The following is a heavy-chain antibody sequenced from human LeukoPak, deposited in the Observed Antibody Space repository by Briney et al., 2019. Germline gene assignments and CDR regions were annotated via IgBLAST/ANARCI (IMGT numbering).Heavy chain of an antibody. D-gene: IGHD6-13*01. CDR2: IYYSGST. CDR3: ARGAAGTGAADY. J-gene: IGHJ4*02. Sequence: SETLSLTCTVSGGSISSYYWSWIRQPPGKGLEWIGYIYYSGSTNYNPSLKSRVTISVDTSKNQFSLKLSSVTAADTAVYFCARGAAGTGAADYWGQGTLVTVSS. CDR1: GGSISSYY. V-gene: IGHV4-59*01.